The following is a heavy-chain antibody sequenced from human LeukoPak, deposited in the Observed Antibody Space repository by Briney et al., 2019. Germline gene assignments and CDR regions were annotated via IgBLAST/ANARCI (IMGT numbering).Heavy chain of an antibody. CDR2: ISGSGGST. Sequence: GGSLRLSCAASGFTFSSYAMSWVRQAPGKGLEWVSAISGSGGSTYYADSVKGRFTISRDNSKNTLYLQMNSLRAEDTAVYYCAKDSSGSYALAHFGYWGQGTLVTVSS. D-gene: IGHD1-26*01. CDR1: GFTFSSYA. CDR3: AKDSSGSYALAHFGY. J-gene: IGHJ4*02. V-gene: IGHV3-23*01.